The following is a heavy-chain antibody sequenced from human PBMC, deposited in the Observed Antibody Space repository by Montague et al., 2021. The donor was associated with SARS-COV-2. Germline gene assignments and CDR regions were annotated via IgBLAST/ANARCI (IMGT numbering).Heavy chain of an antibody. Sequence: TLSLTCTVSGGSISSGSYYWNWIRQPAGKGLEWIGRIYTSGSTNYNPSLKSRATISVDTSQNQFSLKLSSVAAADTAVYYCARVGRGSSWYEVAFDIWGQGTMVTVSS. D-gene: IGHD6-13*01. CDR1: GGSISSGSYY. J-gene: IGHJ3*02. V-gene: IGHV4-61*02. CDR2: IYTSGST. CDR3: ARVGRGSSWYEVAFDI.